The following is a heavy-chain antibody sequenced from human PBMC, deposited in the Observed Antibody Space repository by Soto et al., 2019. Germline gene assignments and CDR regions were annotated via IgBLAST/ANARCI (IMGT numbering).Heavy chain of an antibody. CDR1: GVRPKNYA. J-gene: IGHJ4*02. V-gene: IGHV3-23*01. Sequence: GAPRIPCGGSGVRPKNYAITWGRQAPGKGLEWVSGITGSGDKTYYADSVKGRFIISRDNSENTLYLQMNSLRAEDTALYYCARDCSSSSCSVWRYWGQGTQVTVSS. CDR2: ITGSGDKT. D-gene: IGHD2-2*01. CDR3: ARDCSSSSCSVWRY.